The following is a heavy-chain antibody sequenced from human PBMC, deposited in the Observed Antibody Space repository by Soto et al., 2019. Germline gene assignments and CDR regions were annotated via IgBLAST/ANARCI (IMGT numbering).Heavy chain of an antibody. D-gene: IGHD2-15*01. J-gene: IGHJ6*02. CDR1: GGSISSGGYY. Sequence: SETLSLTCTVSGGSISSGGYYWRWIRQHPGKGLEWIGYIYYSGSTYYNPSLKSRVTISVDTSKNQFSLKLSSVTAADTAVYYCARDTNNYSHLGYYYYGMDVWGQGTTVTVSS. CDR3: ARDTNNYSHLGYYYYGMDV. V-gene: IGHV4-31*03. CDR2: IYYSGST.